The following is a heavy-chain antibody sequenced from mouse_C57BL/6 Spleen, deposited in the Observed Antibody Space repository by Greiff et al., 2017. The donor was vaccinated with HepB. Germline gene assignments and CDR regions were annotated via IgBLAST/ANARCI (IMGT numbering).Heavy chain of an antibody. Sequence: EVKLMESGPGLVKPSQSLSLPCSVTGYSITSGYYWNWIRQFPGNKLEWMGYISYDGSNNYNPSLKNRISITRDTSKNQFFLKLNSVTTEDTATYYCARGPLYYGNYGEGAMDYWGQGTSVTVSS. CDR2: ISYDGSN. D-gene: IGHD2-1*01. CDR3: ARGPLYYGNYGEGAMDY. CDR1: GYSITSGYY. V-gene: IGHV3-6*01. J-gene: IGHJ4*01.